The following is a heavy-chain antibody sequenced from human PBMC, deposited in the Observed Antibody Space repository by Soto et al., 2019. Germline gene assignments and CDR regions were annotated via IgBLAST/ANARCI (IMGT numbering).Heavy chain of an antibody. D-gene: IGHD5-18*01. J-gene: IGHJ6*02. CDR1: GFTFSDHF. CDR2: IRKKVNSDTT. V-gene: IGHV3-72*01. CDR3: ARTPQRGYAFHL. Sequence: EVQLVESGGGLVQPGGSLRLSCAASGFTFSDHFMDWVRQAPGKGLEWVGRIRKKVNSDTTEYAASVKGRFTISRDDSKDTLYLQMNSIKTEDTAVDYCARTPQRGYAFHLWGQGTTVTVSS.